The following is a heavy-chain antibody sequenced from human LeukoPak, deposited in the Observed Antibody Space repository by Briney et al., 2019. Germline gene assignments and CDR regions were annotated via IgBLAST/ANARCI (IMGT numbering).Heavy chain of an antibody. D-gene: IGHD1-20*01. J-gene: IGHJ4*02. CDR2: ISGSAGST. CDR3: ARESITGHRDFDY. CDR1: GFTFSSYA. Sequence: GGSLRLPCAASGFTFSSYAMTWVRQAPGKGLEWVSTISGSAGSTYYADSVKGRFTISRDNAKNSLFLQMNSLRAEDTAVYYCARESITGHRDFDYWGQGTLVTVSS. V-gene: IGHV3-23*01.